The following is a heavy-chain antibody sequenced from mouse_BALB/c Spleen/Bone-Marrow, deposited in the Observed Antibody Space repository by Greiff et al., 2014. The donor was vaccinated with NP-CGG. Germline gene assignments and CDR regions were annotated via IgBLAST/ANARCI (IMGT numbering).Heavy chain of an antibody. V-gene: IGHV14-1*02. CDR1: GFNIKDYY. J-gene: IGHJ2*01. Sequence: EVQLQQSGAELVRPGALVKLSCKASGFNIKDYYMHWVKRRPEQGLEWIGWIDPENGNTIYDPKFQGKASITADTSSNTAYLQLSSLTSEDTAVYYCARWGNYYFDYWGQGTTLTVSS. CDR2: IDPENGNT. CDR3: ARWGNYYFDY.